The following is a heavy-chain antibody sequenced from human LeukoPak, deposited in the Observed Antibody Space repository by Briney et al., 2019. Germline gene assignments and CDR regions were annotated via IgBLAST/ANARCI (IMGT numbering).Heavy chain of an antibody. CDR2: I. CDR3: ARDISPYYYDSSGYYYDALDI. Sequence: KSGGSLRLSCAASGFTFSSYSMNWVRQAPGKGLEWVSYIYYADSVKGRFTTSRDNAKNSLDLQMNSLRAEDTAVYYCARDISPYYYDSSGYYYDALDIWGQGTMVTVSS. D-gene: IGHD3-22*01. J-gene: IGHJ3*02. CDR1: GFTFSSYS. V-gene: IGHV3-21*01.